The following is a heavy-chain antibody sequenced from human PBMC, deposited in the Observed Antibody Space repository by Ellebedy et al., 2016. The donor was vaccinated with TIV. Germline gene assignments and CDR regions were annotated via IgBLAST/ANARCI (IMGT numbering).Heavy chain of an antibody. J-gene: IGHJ4*02. CDR1: GFTFRMHA. V-gene: IGHV3-30*04. D-gene: IGHD5-18*01. CDR3: ARDSWVQPTGGSFDS. CDR2: IGYDGREI. Sequence: GGSLRLSXEASGFTFRMHALDWVRQAPGKGLEWVAVIGYDGREIYYADSVKGRFTISRDNSKNTLYLQMNNLTTEDAAVYFCARDSWVQPTGGSFDSWGQGTLVTVSS.